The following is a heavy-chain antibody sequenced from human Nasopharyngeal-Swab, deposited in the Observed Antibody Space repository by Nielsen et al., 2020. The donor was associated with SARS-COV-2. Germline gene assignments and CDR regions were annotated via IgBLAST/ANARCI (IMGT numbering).Heavy chain of an antibody. J-gene: IGHJ4*02. CDR3: ARDSVEVPRDY. V-gene: IGHV7-4-1*02. Sequence: ASVKVSCKASGYTFTDHAMNWVRQAPGQGLERMGWINTKTGTPTFAPGFTGRFAFSLDTSDNTAYLHISSLKTEDTAVYYCARDSVEVPRDYWGQGTLVTVSS. CDR1: GYTFTDHA. CDR2: INTKTGTP.